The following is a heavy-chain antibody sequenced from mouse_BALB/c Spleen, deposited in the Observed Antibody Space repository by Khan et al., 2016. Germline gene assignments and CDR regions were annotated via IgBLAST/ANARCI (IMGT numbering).Heavy chain of an antibody. CDR1: GYSFTSYW. V-gene: IGHV1S82*01. CDR3: TVRLRGDAMDY. D-gene: IGHD1-1*01. J-gene: IGHJ4*01. CDR2: IHPSDSDT. Sequence: QVQLQQSGAELVSPGASVKLSCTASGYSFTSYWMNWVKQRPGQGLEWIGMIHPSDSDTRLNQKFKDKATFTVDKSSSTAYMQLSSPTSDDTSVDYCTVRLRGDAMDYWGQGTTVTVSS.